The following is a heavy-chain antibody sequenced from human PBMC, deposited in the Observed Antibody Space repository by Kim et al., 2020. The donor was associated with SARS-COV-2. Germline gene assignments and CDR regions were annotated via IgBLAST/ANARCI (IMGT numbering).Heavy chain of an antibody. J-gene: IGHJ4*02. CDR2: IYYSGST. Sequence: SETLSLTCTVSGGSISSYYWSWIRQPPGKGLEWIGYIYYSGSTNYNPSLKSRVTISVDTSKNQFSLKLSSVTAADTAVYYCARLGGGRSDYWGQGTLVTVSS. V-gene: IGHV4-59*08. CDR1: GGSISSYY. D-gene: IGHD1-26*01. CDR3: ARLGGGRSDY.